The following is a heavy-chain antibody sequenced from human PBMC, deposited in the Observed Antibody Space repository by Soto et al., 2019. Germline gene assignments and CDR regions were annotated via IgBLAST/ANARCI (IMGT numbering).Heavy chain of an antibody. Sequence: QVQLVESGGGLVKPGGSLRLSCAASGFTFSDYYMSWIRQAPGKGLEWVSYISSGGRTIYYADSVKGRFTISRDNAKNSMYLQMNSLRAEDPAVYYCASDWPMGQPDYWGQGTLVTVSS. CDR2: ISSGGRTI. J-gene: IGHJ4*02. CDR1: GFTFSDYY. V-gene: IGHV3-11*01. CDR3: ASDWPMGQPDY.